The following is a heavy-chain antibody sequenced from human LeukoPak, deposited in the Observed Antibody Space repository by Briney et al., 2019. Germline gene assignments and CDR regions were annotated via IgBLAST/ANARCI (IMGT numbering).Heavy chain of an antibody. V-gene: IGHV3-74*01. CDR1: GLTFSSYW. D-gene: IGHD5-18*01. J-gene: IGHJ4*02. CDR3: ARDRLYSYGFDY. CDR2: INSDGSST. Sequence: QPGGSLRLSCAASGLTFSSYWMHWVRQAPGKGLVWVSRINSDGSSTSYADSVKGRFTISRDNAKNTLYLQMNSLRAEDTAVYYCARDRLYSYGFDYWGQGTLVTVSS.